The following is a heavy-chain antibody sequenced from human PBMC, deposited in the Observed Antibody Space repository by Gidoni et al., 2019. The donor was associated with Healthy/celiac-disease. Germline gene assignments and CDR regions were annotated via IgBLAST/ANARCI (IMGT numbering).Heavy chain of an antibody. J-gene: IGHJ2*01. Sequence: EVQLVESGGGLVQPGRSLRLSCAASGFTFDDYAMHWVRQAPGKGLEWVSGISWNSGSIGYADSVKGRFTISRDNAKNSLYLQMNSLRAEDTALYYCAKVGGGYSYFDLWGRGTLVTVSS. D-gene: IGHD3-16*01. CDR1: GFTFDDYA. CDR3: AKVGGGYSYFDL. CDR2: ISWNSGSI. V-gene: IGHV3-9*01.